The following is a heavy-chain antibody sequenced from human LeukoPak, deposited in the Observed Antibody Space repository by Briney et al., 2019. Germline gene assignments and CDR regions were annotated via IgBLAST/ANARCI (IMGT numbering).Heavy chain of an antibody. CDR3: ARGAQTVTTGYYGMDV. CDR1: GFTFSSYD. CDR2: IWYDGSNK. D-gene: IGHD4-17*01. Sequence: PGGSLRLSCAASGFTFSSYDMHGVRQAPGRGLEGGAVIWYDGSNKYYADSVKGRFTISRDNSKNTLYLQMNSLRAEDTAVYYCARGAQTVTTGYYGMDVWGKGTTVTVSS. J-gene: IGHJ6*04. V-gene: IGHV3-33*01.